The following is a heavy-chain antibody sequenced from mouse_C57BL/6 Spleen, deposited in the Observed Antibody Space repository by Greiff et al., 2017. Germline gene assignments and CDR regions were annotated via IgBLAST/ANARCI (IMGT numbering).Heavy chain of an antibody. CDR1: GYAFSSYW. V-gene: IGHV1-80*01. D-gene: IGHD2-4*01. J-gene: IGHJ2*01. Sequence: QVQLQQSGAELVKPGASVKISCKASGYAFSSYWMNWVKQRPGKGLEWIGQIYPGDGDTNYNGKFKGKATLTADKYSSTAYMQLSSLTSEDSAVYFCERYDYDGPFDYWGQGTTLTVSS. CDR2: IYPGDGDT. CDR3: ERYDYDGPFDY.